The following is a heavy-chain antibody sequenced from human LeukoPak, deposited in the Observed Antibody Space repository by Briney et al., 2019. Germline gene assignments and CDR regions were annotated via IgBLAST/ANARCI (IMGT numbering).Heavy chain of an antibody. CDR2: IGGDGIA. CDR3: AKDRANWAIDD. D-gene: IGHD2-2*02. CDR1: GFTFTNHP. Sequence: GGSLRLSCAASGFTFTNHPMNWVRQAPGKGLEWVSYIGGDGIAFYADSVKGRFTMSKDDARKSLYLQMSSLRVEDTALYYCAKDRANWAIDDWGQGTQVTVSS. J-gene: IGHJ4*02. V-gene: IGHV3-69-1*01.